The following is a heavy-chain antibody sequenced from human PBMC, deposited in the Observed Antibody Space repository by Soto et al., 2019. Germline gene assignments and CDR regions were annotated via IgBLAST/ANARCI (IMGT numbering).Heavy chain of an antibody. D-gene: IGHD6-19*01. V-gene: IGHV1-18*01. CDR2: LSAYNGNT. Sequence: QVQLVQSGAEVKKPGASVKVSCKASGYTFTSYGISWVRQAPGQGLEWMGWLSAYNGNTNYAQKLQGRVTMTTDTSTSTAYMELRSRRSDDTAVYYCARDLAVAGLSRWFDPWGQGTLVTVSS. CDR3: ARDLAVAGLSRWFDP. J-gene: IGHJ5*02. CDR1: GYTFTSYG.